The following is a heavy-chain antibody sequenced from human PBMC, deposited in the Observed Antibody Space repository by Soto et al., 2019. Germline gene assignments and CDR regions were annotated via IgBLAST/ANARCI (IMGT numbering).Heavy chain of an antibody. Sequence: ASVKVSCKASGYTFTDYYMHWVRQAPGQGLEWMGWINPNSGGTNYAQKFQGRVTMTRDTSISTAYMELSRLRSDDTAVYYCARDEARSYGYYYYCGMDVWGQGTTVTVSS. CDR1: GYTFTDYY. CDR2: INPNSGGT. CDR3: ARDEARSYGYYYYCGMDV. J-gene: IGHJ6*02. V-gene: IGHV1-2*02. D-gene: IGHD5-18*01.